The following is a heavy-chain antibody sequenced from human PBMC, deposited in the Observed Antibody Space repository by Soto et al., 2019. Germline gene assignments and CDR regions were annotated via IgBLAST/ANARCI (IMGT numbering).Heavy chain of an antibody. CDR3: ARDKGRYDSGMDV. Sequence: SETLSLTCTVSGGSISSYYWSWIRQPPGKGLERIGYAFYSGSTKYNPSLKSRVTISVDTSKKHFSLNLSSVTAADTAVYYCARDKGRYDSGMDVWGQGTTVTVSS. CDR2: AFYSGST. CDR1: GGSISSYY. V-gene: IGHV4-59*01. D-gene: IGHD3-9*01. J-gene: IGHJ6*02.